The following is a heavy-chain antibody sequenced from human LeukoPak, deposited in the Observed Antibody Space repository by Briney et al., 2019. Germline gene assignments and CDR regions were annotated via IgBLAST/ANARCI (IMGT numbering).Heavy chain of an antibody. D-gene: IGHD2-2*01. V-gene: IGHV4-4*07. CDR2: IYTSGST. CDR3: ARDSVYLPYCSSTSCYAFDI. Sequence: SETLSLTCTVSGVSISSYYWSWIRQPPGKGLEWVGRIYTSGSTNYNPSLKSRVTMSVDTSKNQFSLKLSSVTAADTAVYYCARDSVYLPYCSSTSCYAFDIWGQGTMVTVSS. CDR1: GVSISSYY. J-gene: IGHJ3*02.